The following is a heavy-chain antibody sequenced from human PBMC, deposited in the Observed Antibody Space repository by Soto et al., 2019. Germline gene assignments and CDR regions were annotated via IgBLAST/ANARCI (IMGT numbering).Heavy chain of an antibody. J-gene: IGHJ6*02. CDR3: GRCRTDSYAMDV. Sequence: ASVKDSCKASGYSFTSYGIGWVRQLPGQGPEWMGWISPYNGRTNYAQSVKGRVVMTTDISNNTVYLELRSLRPDDSAIYYCGRCRTDSYAMDVWGQGTTVTVSS. CDR1: GYSFTSYG. V-gene: IGHV1-18*01. D-gene: IGHD5-18*01. CDR2: ISPYNGRT.